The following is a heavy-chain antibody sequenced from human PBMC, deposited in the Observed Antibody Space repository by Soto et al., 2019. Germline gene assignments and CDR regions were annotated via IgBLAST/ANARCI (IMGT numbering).Heavy chain of an antibody. D-gene: IGHD6-13*01. CDR3: AGRSSTWHRGPFDY. Sequence: PSETLSPSSTVSVGSISSYYWSGIRQPPGKGLEWIGYIYYSGSTNYNPSLKSRVTISVDTSKNQFSLKLSSVTAADTAVYYCAGRSSTWHRGPFDYWGQGTLLIVS. V-gene: IGHV4-59*01. J-gene: IGHJ4*02. CDR1: VGSISSYY. CDR2: IYYSGST.